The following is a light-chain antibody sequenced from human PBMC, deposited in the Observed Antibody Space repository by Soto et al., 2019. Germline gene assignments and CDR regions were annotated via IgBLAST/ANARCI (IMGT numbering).Light chain of an antibody. CDR2: DAS. CDR1: QNVARNY. V-gene: IGKV3-20*01. Sequence: ENVLTQSPGTLSLSPGESATLSCRASQNVARNYLAWFQQRPGQAPRLLIYDASTRATGIPDRFSGSGSGTDFTLTISRLEPEDFAVYFCQQYATSPLAFGGGTK. J-gene: IGKJ4*01. CDR3: QQYATSPLA.